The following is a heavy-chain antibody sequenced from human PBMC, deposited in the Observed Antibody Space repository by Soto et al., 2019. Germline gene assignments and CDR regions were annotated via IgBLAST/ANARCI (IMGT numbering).Heavy chain of an antibody. V-gene: IGHV3-30*18. CDR2: ISYDGSNK. D-gene: IGHD1-20*01. CDR1: GFTFSSYG. CDR3: AKGAHNWDRDY. J-gene: IGHJ4*02. Sequence: QVQLVESGGGVVQPGRSLRLSCAASGFTFSSYGMHWVRQAPGKGLEWVAVISYDGSNKYYADSVKGRFTISRDNSKNTLYLQMNSLRAEDTAVYYCAKGAHNWDRDYWGQGTLVTVSS.